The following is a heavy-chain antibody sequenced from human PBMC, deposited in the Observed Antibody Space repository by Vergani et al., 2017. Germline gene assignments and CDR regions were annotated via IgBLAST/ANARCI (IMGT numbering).Heavy chain of an antibody. CDR1: GFTSAGYA. V-gene: IGHV3-9*02. D-gene: IGHD2-8*02. Sequence: EVQLEESGVGLVLPGRSLRLSCVASGFTSAGYAMHWVRQAPGKGLEWVSGISWNSNSIGYADSVKGRFTISRDNAKNSLYLQMNSLRAEDTALYYCAKNLDTSYWGGWFDPWGQGTLVTVSS. CDR2: ISWNSNSI. J-gene: IGHJ5*02. CDR3: AKNLDTSYWGGWFDP.